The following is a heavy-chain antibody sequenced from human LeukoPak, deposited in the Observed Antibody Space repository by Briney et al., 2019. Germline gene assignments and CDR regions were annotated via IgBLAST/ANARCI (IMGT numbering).Heavy chain of an antibody. J-gene: IGHJ6*02. CDR2: INPNSGGT. D-gene: IGHD2-2*01. CDR3: ARDMGYQLLAYYYGMDV. V-gene: IGHV1-2*02. CDR1: GYTFTGYY. Sequence: ASVKVSCKASGYTFTGYYMHWVRQAPGQGLEWMGWINPNSGGTNYAQKFQGRVTMTRDTSISTAYMELSRLRSDDTAVYYCARDMGYQLLAYYYGMDVWGQGTTVTVSS.